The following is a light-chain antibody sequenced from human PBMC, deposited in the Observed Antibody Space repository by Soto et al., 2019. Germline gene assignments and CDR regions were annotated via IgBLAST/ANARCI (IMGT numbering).Light chain of an antibody. V-gene: IGLV2-14*01. J-gene: IGLJ1*01. Sequence: QSALTQPASVSGSPGQSITISCTGTSSDIGVYNYVSWFQQHPGKAPKLMISDVSNRPSGVSNRFSGSKSGNTASLTISGLQAEDEADYYCSSYTSGSTFYVFGTGTKVTVL. CDR2: DVS. CDR3: SSYTSGSTFYV. CDR1: SSDIGVYNY.